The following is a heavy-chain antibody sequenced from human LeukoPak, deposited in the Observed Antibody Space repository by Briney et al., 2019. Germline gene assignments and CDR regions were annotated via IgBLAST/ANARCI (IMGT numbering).Heavy chain of an antibody. Sequence: PGGSLRLSCAASGFTFSSYGIHWVRQAPGKGLEWVAVISNTGSNKYYADSVKGRFTVSRDNSKNTVYLQMNSLRTEDTAVYYRAKWGSGYYFDYWGQGTLVTVPS. CDR1: GFTFSSYG. V-gene: IGHV3-30*18. J-gene: IGHJ4*02. D-gene: IGHD3-16*01. CDR3: AKWGSGYYFDY. CDR2: ISNTGSNK.